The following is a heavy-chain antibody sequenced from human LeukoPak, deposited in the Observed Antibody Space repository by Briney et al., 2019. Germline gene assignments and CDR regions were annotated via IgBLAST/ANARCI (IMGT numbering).Heavy chain of an antibody. D-gene: IGHD6-13*01. CDR2: ISSSSSTI. Sequence: GGSLRLSCAASGFTFSSYSMNWVRQAPGKGLEWVSYISSSSSTIYYADSVKGRFTISRDNRKNTLHLEMNSLRVEDTAVYYCAKEGGYSSTWYWGQGTLVTVSS. V-gene: IGHV3-48*01. CDR3: AKEGGYSSTWY. CDR1: GFTFSSYS. J-gene: IGHJ4*02.